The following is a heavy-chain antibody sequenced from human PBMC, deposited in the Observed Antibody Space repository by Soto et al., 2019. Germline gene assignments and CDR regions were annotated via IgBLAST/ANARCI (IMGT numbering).Heavy chain of an antibody. CDR3: ASGYGSGSYYNAPLDY. D-gene: IGHD3-10*01. CDR1: GGSISSGDYY. CDR2: ICYSGST. J-gene: IGHJ4*02. V-gene: IGHV4-30-4*01. Sequence: SETLSLTCTVSGGSISSGDYYWSWIRQPPGKGLEWIGYICYSGSTYYNPSLKSRVTISVDTSKNQFSLKLSSVTAADTAVYYCASGYGSGSYYNAPLDYWGQGTLVTVSS.